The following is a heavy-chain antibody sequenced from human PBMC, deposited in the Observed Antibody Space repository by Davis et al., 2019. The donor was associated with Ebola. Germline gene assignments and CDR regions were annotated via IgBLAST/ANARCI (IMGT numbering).Heavy chain of an antibody. J-gene: IGHJ5*02. Sequence: GGSLRLSCQAPGFTFSSYPMSWVRQAPGKGLEWVSSISGSGGSTYYADSVKGRFTISRDNSKNTLYLQMNSLRAEDTAVYYCAKDRLVDYGDYVSWFDPWGQGALVTVSS. V-gene: IGHV3-23*01. CDR2: ISGSGGST. CDR3: AKDRLVDYGDYVSWFDP. D-gene: IGHD4-17*01. CDR1: GFTFSSYP.